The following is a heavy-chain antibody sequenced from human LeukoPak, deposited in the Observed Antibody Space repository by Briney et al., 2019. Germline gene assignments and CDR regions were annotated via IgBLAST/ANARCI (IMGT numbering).Heavy chain of an antibody. Sequence: GGSLRLSCSASGFTFSGYAMLWVRQAPGKGLESVSAISNSGGSTYYADSVKGRFTISRDNSKNTLYLQMNSLRPEDTAIYYCAKVGCSGGNCYAAFDIWGQGTMVTVSS. CDR2: ISNSGGST. CDR1: GFTFSGYA. CDR3: AKVGCSGGNCYAAFDI. V-gene: IGHV3-64*04. J-gene: IGHJ3*02. D-gene: IGHD2-15*01.